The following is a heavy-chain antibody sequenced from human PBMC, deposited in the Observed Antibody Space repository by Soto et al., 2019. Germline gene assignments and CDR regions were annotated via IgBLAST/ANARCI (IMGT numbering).Heavy chain of an antibody. CDR1: GYTFTSYG. Sequence: ASVKVSCKASGYTFTSYGISWVRQAPGQGLEWMGWISAYNGNTNYAQKLQGRVTMTTDTSTSTAYMELRSLRSDDTVVYYCAREGYYDILTGPDYWGQGTLVTVSS. J-gene: IGHJ4*02. CDR2: ISAYNGNT. CDR3: AREGYYDILTGPDY. V-gene: IGHV1-18*01. D-gene: IGHD3-9*01.